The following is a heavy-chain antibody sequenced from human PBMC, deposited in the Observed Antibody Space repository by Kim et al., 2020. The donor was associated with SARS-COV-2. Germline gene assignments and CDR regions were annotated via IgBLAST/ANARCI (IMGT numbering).Heavy chain of an antibody. D-gene: IGHD3-22*01. CDR2: ISRSSSTI. Sequence: GGSLRLSCAASGFTFSSYRMNWVRQAPGKGLEWISYISRSSSTINYADSVKGRFTISRDNAKNSLFLQMNSLRDEDTAVYFCARSRECHYDSNDYWGQGTLVTVSS. V-gene: IGHV3-48*02. CDR1: GFTFSSYR. J-gene: IGHJ1*01. CDR3: ARSRECHYDSNDY.